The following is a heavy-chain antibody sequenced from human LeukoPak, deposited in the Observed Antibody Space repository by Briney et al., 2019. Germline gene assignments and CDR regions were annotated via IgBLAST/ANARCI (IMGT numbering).Heavy chain of an antibody. D-gene: IGHD3-22*01. Sequence: PGGSLRLSCAASGFTFSSYAMSWVRQAPGKGLEWVSAISGSGGSTYYADSVKGRFTISRDNSKNTLYLQMNSLRAEDTAVYYCAKALPGVLMYYYDSSGYNDAFDIWGQGTMVTVSS. CDR1: GFTFSSYA. CDR2: ISGSGGST. CDR3: AKALPGVLMYYYDSSGYNDAFDI. V-gene: IGHV3-23*01. J-gene: IGHJ3*02.